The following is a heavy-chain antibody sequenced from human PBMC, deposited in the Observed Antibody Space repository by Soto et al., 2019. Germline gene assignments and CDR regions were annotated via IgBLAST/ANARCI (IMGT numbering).Heavy chain of an antibody. J-gene: IGHJ4*02. CDR2: VGSSGTTT. CDR3: AKTASTSHFDY. V-gene: IGHV3-23*01. Sequence: GGSLRLSCAASGFTFGSYAMTWVRQAPGKGLEWVSTVGSSGTTTFYADSVKGRFTISRDNSKNTLSLQMNGLRAEDTALYYCAKTASTSHFDYWGQGTLVTVS. D-gene: IGHD2-2*01. CDR1: GFTFGSYA.